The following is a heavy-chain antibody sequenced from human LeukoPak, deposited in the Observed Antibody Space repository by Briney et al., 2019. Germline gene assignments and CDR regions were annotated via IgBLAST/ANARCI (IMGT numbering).Heavy chain of an antibody. D-gene: IGHD3-22*01. CDR2: ISYDGSNK. V-gene: IGHV3-30-3*01. Sequence: PGGSLRLSCAASGFTFSNYGIHWVRQAPGKGLEWVAVISYDGSNKYYADSVKGRFTISRDNSKNTLYLQMNSLRAEDTAVYYCARDYSSYFDYWGQGTLVTVSS. J-gene: IGHJ4*02. CDR1: GFTFSNYG. CDR3: ARDYSSYFDY.